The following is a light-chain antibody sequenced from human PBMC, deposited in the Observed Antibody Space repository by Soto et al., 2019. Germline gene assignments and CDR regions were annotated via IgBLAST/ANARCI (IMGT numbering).Light chain of an antibody. Sequence: QSALTQPASVSGSPGQSITISCTGTSSDVGGYDFVSWYQHHPGKAPKLIIYEVRTRPSGVSDRFSGSKSGNTASLTISGLQAEDEADYYCSSYTTSTSFILFGGGTKLTVL. V-gene: IGLV2-14*01. J-gene: IGLJ2*01. CDR2: EVR. CDR3: SSYTTSTSFIL. CDR1: SSDVGGYDF.